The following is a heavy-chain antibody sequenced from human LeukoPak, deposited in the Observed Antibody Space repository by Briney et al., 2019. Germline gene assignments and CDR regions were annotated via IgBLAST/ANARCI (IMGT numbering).Heavy chain of an antibody. CDR3: ARLSLIRYNWNPTYYGMDV. CDR1: GFTFNTYW. CDR2: IKQDGSEK. D-gene: IGHD1-1*01. Sequence: GGSLRLSCAASGFTFNTYWMNWVRQAPGKGREWVANIKQDGSEKYYVDSVKGRFTISRDNAKNSLYLQMNSLRAEDTALYHCARLSLIRYNWNPTYYGMDVWGQGTMVTVSS. J-gene: IGHJ6*02. V-gene: IGHV3-7*03.